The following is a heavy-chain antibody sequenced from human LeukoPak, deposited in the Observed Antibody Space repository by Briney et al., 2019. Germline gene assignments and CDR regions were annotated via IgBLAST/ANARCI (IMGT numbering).Heavy chain of an antibody. Sequence: CMTLSCAAAGLSFNHYVMDWVSQVERKCMEWVSLISGDGGSTYYADSVKGRLTISRDNSKNSLYLQMNSLTTEDTALYFCAKGTTMYAFDIWGQGTMVTVSS. CDR3: AKGTTMYAFDI. CDR2: ISGDGGST. CDR1: GLSFNHYV. V-gene: IGHV3-43*02. D-gene: IGHD1-1*01. J-gene: IGHJ3*02.